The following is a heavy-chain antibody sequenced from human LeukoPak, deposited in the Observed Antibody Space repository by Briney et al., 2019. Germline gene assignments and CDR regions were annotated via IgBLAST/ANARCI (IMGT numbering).Heavy chain of an antibody. CDR2: ILVAGDT. V-gene: IGHV3-13*01. J-gene: IGHJ3*02. CDR1: GFVFSNYD. CDR3: IRDRLGERTFEI. D-gene: IGHD3-10*01. Sequence: GGSLRLSCAASGFVFSNYDMHWVRHSTRKGLEWVAHILVAGDTQYAGSVKGRFTISRDNAKRSVSLQMNNLRDGDTAVYYCIRDRLGERTFEIWGQGTMVSVSS.